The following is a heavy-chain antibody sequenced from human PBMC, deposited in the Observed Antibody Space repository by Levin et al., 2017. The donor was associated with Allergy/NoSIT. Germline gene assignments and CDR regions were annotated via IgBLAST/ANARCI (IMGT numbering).Heavy chain of an antibody. J-gene: IGHJ4*02. CDR3: ARDSSNSWPAFEY. V-gene: IGHV3-48*03. CDR1: GFTFSNYV. D-gene: IGHD6-13*01. Sequence: GESLKISCFASGFTFSNYVMNWVRQAPGKGLEWVAHISSGSSVIAYADSVKGRFTISRDNAKNSLHLQMNSLRDEDTAVYHCARDSSNSWPAFEYWGQGALVTVSS. CDR2: ISSGSSVI.